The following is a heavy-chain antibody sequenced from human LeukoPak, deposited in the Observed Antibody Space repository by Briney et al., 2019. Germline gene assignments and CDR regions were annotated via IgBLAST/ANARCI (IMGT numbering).Heavy chain of an antibody. CDR1: GFTFTTFA. Sequence: PGGSLRLSCAASGFTFTTFAMNWVRQAPGKGLEWVSSISSGGRYVYYADSVKGRFTISRDNAKNSLYLQMNSLRAEDTAVYYCTRGVRDEYTSGWYPIGYWGQGTLVTVSS. J-gene: IGHJ4*02. D-gene: IGHD6-19*01. V-gene: IGHV3-21*01. CDR3: TRGVRDEYTSGWYPIGY. CDR2: ISSGGRYV.